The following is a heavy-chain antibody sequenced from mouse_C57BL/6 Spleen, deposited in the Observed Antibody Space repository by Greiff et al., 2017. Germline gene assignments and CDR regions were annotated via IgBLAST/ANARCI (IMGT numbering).Heavy chain of an antibody. CDR3: ARRGNYQYYFDY. V-gene: IGHV1-52*01. Sequence: QVQLQQPGAELVRPGSSVKLSCKASGYTFTSYWMHWVKQRPIQGLEWIGNIYPSDSETHYNQKFKDKATLTVDKSSSTAYMQRSSLTSEDSAVYYCARRGNYQYYFDYWGQGTTLTVSS. D-gene: IGHD2-1*01. CDR1: GYTFTSYW. J-gene: IGHJ2*01. CDR2: IYPSDSET.